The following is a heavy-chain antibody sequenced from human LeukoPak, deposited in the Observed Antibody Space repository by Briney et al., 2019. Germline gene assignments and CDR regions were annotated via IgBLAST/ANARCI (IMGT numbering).Heavy chain of an antibody. CDR2: IYYSGST. D-gene: IGHD3-10*01. CDR3: ARLKGSGTNNNWCDP. Sequence: SETLSLTCTVSGGSISSYYWSWIRQPPGKGLEWIGYIYYSGSTNYNPSLKSRVTISVDTSKNQFSLKLSSVTAADTAVYYCARLKGSGTNNNWCDPWGQGTLVTVSA. J-gene: IGHJ5*02. CDR1: GGSISSYY. V-gene: IGHV4-59*08.